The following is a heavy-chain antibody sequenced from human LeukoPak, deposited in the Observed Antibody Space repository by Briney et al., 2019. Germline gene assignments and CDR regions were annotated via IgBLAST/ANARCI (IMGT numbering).Heavy chain of an antibody. V-gene: IGHV1-18*01. CDR3: ARDFGGGDYDWYFDL. Sequence: ASVKVSCKASGYTFTSYGISWVRQAPGQGLEWMGWISAYNGNTNYAQKLQGRVTMTTDTSTSTAYMELRSLRSEDTAVYYCARDFGGGDYDWYFDLWGRGTLVTVSS. J-gene: IGHJ2*01. D-gene: IGHD4-17*01. CDR1: GYTFTSYG. CDR2: ISAYNGNT.